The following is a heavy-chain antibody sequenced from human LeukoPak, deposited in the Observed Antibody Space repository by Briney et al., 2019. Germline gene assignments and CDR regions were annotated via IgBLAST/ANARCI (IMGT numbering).Heavy chain of an antibody. CDR3: AKGLDSGRYIPPLDY. D-gene: IGHD1-26*01. V-gene: IGHV3-30*18. Sequence: GGSLRLSCEASGFTFSAYAMTWVRQAPGKGLEWVAVISYDGSNKYYADSVKGRFTISRDNSKNTLSLQMNSLRAEDTAVYYCAKGLDSGRYIPPLDYWGQGTLVTVSS. CDR1: GFTFSAYA. J-gene: IGHJ4*02. CDR2: ISYDGSNK.